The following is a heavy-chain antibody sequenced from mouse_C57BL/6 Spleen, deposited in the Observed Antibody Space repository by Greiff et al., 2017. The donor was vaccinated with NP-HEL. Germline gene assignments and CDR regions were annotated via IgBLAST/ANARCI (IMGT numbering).Heavy chain of an antibody. J-gene: IGHJ3*01. CDR2: INPGSGGT. Sequence: VQLQQSGAELVRPGTSVKVSCKASGYAFTNYLIEWVKQRPGQGLEWIGVINPGSGGTNYNEKFKGKATLTADKSSSTAYMQLSSLTSEDSAVNFCAREIYYGSSSWFAYWGQGTLVTVSA. V-gene: IGHV1-54*01. CDR3: AREIYYGSSSWFAY. CDR1: GYAFTNYL. D-gene: IGHD1-1*01.